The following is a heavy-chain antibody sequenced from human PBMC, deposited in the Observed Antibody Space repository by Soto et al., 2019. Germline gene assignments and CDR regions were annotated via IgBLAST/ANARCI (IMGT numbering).Heavy chain of an antibody. D-gene: IGHD4-17*01. CDR3: ASRSTTVLSLTY. J-gene: IGHJ4*02. Sequence: GGSLRLSCVASGFSFSSYAINWVRQAPGKGLEWVSTISGSFGSTYCADSVQGRFTVSRDNSKNTLYLQMNSLRAEDTAVYYCASRSTTVLSLTYWGPGTQVTVSS. V-gene: IGHV3-23*01. CDR2: ISGSFGST. CDR1: GFSFSSYA.